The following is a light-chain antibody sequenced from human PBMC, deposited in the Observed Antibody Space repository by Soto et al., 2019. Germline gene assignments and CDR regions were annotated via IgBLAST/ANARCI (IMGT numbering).Light chain of an antibody. CDR3: QQFGSSPLFT. J-gene: IGKJ3*01. V-gene: IGKV3-20*01. CDR2: GAS. CDR1: QSVSSSY. Sequence: EIVLTQSPGTLSLSPGERATLSCRASQSVSSSYLAWYQQKPGQAPRLLIYGASSRATGIPDRFSGSGSGTDFTLTSSRLEPEDFAVYYCQQFGSSPLFTFGPWTKVDVK.